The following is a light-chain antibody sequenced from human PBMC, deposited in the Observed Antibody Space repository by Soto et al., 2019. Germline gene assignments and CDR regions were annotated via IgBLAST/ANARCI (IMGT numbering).Light chain of an antibody. J-gene: IGKJ2*01. CDR1: QSISSW. CDR3: QQYNDSLPYT. V-gene: IGKV1-5*03. CDR2: KAS. Sequence: DIQMTQSPSTLSASVGDRVTITCRASQSISSWLAWYQQKPGTAPKLLIYKASTLESGVPSRCSGSRSGTEFTLTVSSLQPDDFATYYCQQYNDSLPYTFGQGTKLEI.